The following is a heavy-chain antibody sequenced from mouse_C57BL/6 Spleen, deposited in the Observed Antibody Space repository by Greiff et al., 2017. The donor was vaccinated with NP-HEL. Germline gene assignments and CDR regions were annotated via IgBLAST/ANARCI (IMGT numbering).Heavy chain of an antibody. J-gene: IGHJ4*01. CDR2: IYPRSGNT. V-gene: IGHV1-81*01. D-gene: IGHD2-4*01. Sequence: VQLQQSGAELARPGASVKLSCKASGYTFTSYGISWVKQRPGQGLEWIGEIYPRSGNTYYNEKFKGKATLTADKSSSTAYMELRSLTSEDSAVYFCARENDYDEEAHYYAMDYWGQGTSVTVSS. CDR3: ARENDYDEEAHYYAMDY. CDR1: GYTFTSYG.